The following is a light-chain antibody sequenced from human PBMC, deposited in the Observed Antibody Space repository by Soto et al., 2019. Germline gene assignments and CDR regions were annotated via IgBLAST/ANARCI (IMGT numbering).Light chain of an antibody. J-gene: IGKJ2*01. V-gene: IGKV1-5*01. CDR1: QSISNW. Sequence: DIQMTQSPSTLSASVGDRVTITCRASQSISNWLAWYQQKPGKAPKLLIYDASSLESGVPSSFSGSGSGTEFTLTISSLQPDDFASYYCQQYNSYSLYTFGQGTKLEIK. CDR2: DAS. CDR3: QQYNSYSLYT.